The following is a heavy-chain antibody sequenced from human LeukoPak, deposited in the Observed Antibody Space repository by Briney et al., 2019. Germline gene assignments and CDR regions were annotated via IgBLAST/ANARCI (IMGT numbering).Heavy chain of an antibody. V-gene: IGHV3-7*01. D-gene: IGHD2-15*01. J-gene: IGHJ4*02. Sequence: GGSLRLSCAVSGFTFRSYWMSWVRQAPGKGLEWVANINQDGSEKYYVDSVKGRFTISRDNAKNSLYLQMNSLRAEDTAVYYCARGGYCSGGSCQSPFDYWGQGTLVTVSS. CDR3: ARGGYCSGGSCQSPFDY. CDR1: GFTFRSYW. CDR2: INQDGSEK.